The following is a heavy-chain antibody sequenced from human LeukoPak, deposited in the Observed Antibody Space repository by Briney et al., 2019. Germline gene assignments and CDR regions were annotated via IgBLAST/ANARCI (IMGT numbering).Heavy chain of an antibody. CDR3: ARCQFSSSLSGPFDI. CDR2: ISSSTSHI. D-gene: IGHD6-13*01. Sequence: GSLRLSCAASGFTFSLYTMNWVRQAPGKGLEWVSSISSSTSHIQYADSLKGRFTISRDNAKNSLYLQMNSLRAEDTAVYYCARCQFSSSLSGPFDIWGQGTMVTVSS. V-gene: IGHV3-21*01. CDR1: GFTFSLYT. J-gene: IGHJ3*02.